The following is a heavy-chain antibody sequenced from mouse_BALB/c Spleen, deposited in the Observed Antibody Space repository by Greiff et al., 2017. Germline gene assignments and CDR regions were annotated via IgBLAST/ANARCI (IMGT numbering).Heavy chain of an antibody. CDR1: GYTFTDYY. CDR2: IYPGSGNT. V-gene: IGHV1-77*01. CDR3: ARSMMDY. J-gene: IGHJ4*01. Sequence: VQLQQSGAELARPGASVKLSCKASGYTFTDYYINWVKQRTGQGLEWIGEIYPGSGNTYYNEKFKGKATLTADKSSSTAYMQLSSLTSEDSAVYFCARSMMDYWGQGTSVTVSS.